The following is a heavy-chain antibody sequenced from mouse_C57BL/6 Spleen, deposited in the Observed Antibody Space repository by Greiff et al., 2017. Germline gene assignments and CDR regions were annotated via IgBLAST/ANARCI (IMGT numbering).Heavy chain of an antibody. CDR1: GYTFTSYW. CDR3: ARTIDGYPY. V-gene: IGHV1-50*01. Sequence: VQLQQPGAELVKPGASVKLSCKASGYTFTSYWMQWVKQRPGQGLEWIGEIDPSDSYTNYNQKFKGKATLTVDTSSSTAYMQLSSLTSEDSAVYYCARTIDGYPYWGQGTLVTVSA. J-gene: IGHJ3*01. CDR2: IDPSDSYT. D-gene: IGHD2-3*01.